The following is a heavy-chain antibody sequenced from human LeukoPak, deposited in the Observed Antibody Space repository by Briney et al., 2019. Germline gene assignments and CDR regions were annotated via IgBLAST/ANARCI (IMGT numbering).Heavy chain of an antibody. CDR3: AKDRQPSYYYDSSGNPGY. CDR1: GFTFSSYA. V-gene: IGHV3-23*01. J-gene: IGHJ4*02. CDR2: ISGSGGST. Sequence: GGSLRLSCAASGFTFSSYAMSWVRQAPGKGLEWVSAISGSGGSTYYADSVKGRFTISRDNSKNTLYLQMNSLRAEDTAVYYCAKDRQPSYYYDSSGNPGYWGQGTLVTVSS. D-gene: IGHD3-22*01.